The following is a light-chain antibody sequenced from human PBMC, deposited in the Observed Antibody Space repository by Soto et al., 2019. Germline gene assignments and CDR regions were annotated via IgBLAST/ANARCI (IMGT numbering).Light chain of an antibody. CDR3: QQYNNWPLYI. Sequence: EIVMTQSPGTLSVSPGERATLSCRASQDIGTNLAWYQQRPGQAPRLLIYAASSRATDIPARFTGRGSGTEFTLTISSLQSEDFAVYFCQQYNNWPLYIFGQGTKLEI. CDR2: AAS. V-gene: IGKV3-15*01. CDR1: QDIGTN. J-gene: IGKJ2*01.